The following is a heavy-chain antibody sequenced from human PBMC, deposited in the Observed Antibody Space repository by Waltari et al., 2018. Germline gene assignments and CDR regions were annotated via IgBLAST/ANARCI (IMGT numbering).Heavy chain of an antibody. Sequence: EVQLVESGGGLVQPGGSLRLSCAASGFTFSTFRMGWVRQAPGKGLGWVANIKEEGSEKYYVDSVKGRLTISRDNAKNSLYLQMNSLRGEDTAVYYCARYYYDFLYYFDYWGQGALVTVSS. V-gene: IGHV3-7*01. CDR2: IKEEGSEK. J-gene: IGHJ4*02. CDR1: GFTFSTFR. CDR3: ARYYYDFLYYFDY. D-gene: IGHD3-22*01.